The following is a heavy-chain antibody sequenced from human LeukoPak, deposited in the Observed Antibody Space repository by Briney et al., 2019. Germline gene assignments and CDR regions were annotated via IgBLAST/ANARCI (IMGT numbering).Heavy chain of an antibody. Sequence: GGSLRLSCAASGFTFNTYRMSWVRQAPGKGLVWVSRINSDGSTIYADSVKGRFTISRDNAKNTLYLQMNSLRAEDTAVYYCARGIGGSGDHWGQGTLVTVSS. J-gene: IGHJ4*02. CDR3: ARGIGGSGDH. CDR2: INSDGST. CDR1: GFTFNTYR. D-gene: IGHD3-16*01. V-gene: IGHV3-74*01.